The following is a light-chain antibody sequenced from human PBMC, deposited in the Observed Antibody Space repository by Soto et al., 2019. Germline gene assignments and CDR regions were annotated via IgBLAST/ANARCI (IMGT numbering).Light chain of an antibody. Sequence: EIVLTQSPGTLSLSPGERATLSCRASQRVSSSYLAWYQQKPGQAPRLLIYGASSRATGIPDRFSGSGSGTDFTLTISRLEPEHFAVYFCQQYGSSPPFTFGQGTKVEI. V-gene: IGKV3-20*01. J-gene: IGKJ2*01. CDR1: QRVSSSY. CDR2: GAS. CDR3: QQYGSSPPFT.